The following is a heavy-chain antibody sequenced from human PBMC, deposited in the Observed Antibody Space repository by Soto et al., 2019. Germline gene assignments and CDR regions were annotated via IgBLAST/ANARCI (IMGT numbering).Heavy chain of an antibody. J-gene: IGHJ5*02. D-gene: IGHD3-3*02. V-gene: IGHV2-26*01. CDR2: IFSNDDK. CDR1: GLSLSNARVG. Sequence: QVTLKESGPVLVKPTETLTLTCTVSGLSLSNARVGVSWIRQPPGKALEWLAHIFSNDDKSYSTSLKTRLTISKDTSKSQVVFTMTNKDPVGTATYYCARRVRAFVIPKAWFDPWGQGTLVTVSS. CDR3: ARRVRAFVIPKAWFDP.